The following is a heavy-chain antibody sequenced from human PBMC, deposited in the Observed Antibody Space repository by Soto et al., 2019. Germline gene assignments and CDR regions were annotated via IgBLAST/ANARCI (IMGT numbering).Heavy chain of an antibody. CDR1: GGSISNYY. CDR3: ARSRYSYGVYFFAF. D-gene: IGHD5-18*01. CDR2: IYYSGST. Sequence: LSLTCIVSGGSISNYYCSLIRQPPGKGLEWIGYIYYSGSTNYNPSLTSRVTISVDTSKNQFSLNLSSVTAADTAVYYCARSRYSYGVYFFAFWGQRTLDTGSS. J-gene: IGHJ1*01. V-gene: IGHV4-59*08.